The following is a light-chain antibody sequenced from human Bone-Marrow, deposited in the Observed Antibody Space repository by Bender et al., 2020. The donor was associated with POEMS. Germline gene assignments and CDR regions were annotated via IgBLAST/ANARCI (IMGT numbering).Light chain of an antibody. CDR1: SSDFGSYNL. CDR3: SSYAGISVVL. J-gene: IGLJ3*02. V-gene: IGLV2-23*02. Sequence: QSALTQPASVSGSPGQSITISCTGTSSDFGSYNLVSWYQQYPGKAPKLMIYDVSNRPSGLSNRFSGSKSGNTASLTISGLQAEDEADYYCSSYAGISVVLFGGGTKLTVL. CDR2: DVS.